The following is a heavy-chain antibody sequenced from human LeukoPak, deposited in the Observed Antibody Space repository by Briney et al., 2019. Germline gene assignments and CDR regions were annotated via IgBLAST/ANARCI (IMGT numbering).Heavy chain of an antibody. CDR2: INGIGGST. CDR3: AKAPRDGYNPLGY. CDR1: GFTFGAYA. D-gene: IGHD5-24*01. Sequence: GGSLRLSCAASGFTFGAYAMSWVRQAPGKGLEWVSAINGIGGSTYSADSVKGRFTISRDNSKNTLFLQMNSLRAEDSAVYYCAKAPRDGYNPLGYWGQGTLVTVSS. V-gene: IGHV3-23*01. J-gene: IGHJ4*02.